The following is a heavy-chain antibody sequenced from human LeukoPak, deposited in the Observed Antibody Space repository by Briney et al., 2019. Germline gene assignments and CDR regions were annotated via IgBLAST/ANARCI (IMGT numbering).Heavy chain of an antibody. D-gene: IGHD6-13*01. J-gene: IGHJ4*02. CDR2: ISGSGGST. CDR1: GFTFSSYA. CDR3: AKDRGGAAAGTAFDY. V-gene: IGHV3-23*01. Sequence: GGSLRLSCAASGFTFSSYAMSWVRQAPGKGLEWVSAISGSGGSTYYADSVKDRFTISRDNSKNTLYLQMNSLRAEDTAVYYCAKDRGGAAAGTAFDYWGQGTLVTVSS.